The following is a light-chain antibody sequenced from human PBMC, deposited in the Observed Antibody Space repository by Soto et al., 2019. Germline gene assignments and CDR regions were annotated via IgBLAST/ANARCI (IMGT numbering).Light chain of an antibody. CDR2: ASF. Sequence: DLQMTQSPSSLSASVGDRVTITCRASESVSSYLNWYQQKPGKAPKLLIYASFALQSGVPSRFSGSGSGTDFTLTVSSLQPEDSATYYCQQSYSIPFTFGPGTKVDIK. V-gene: IGKV1-39*01. J-gene: IGKJ3*01. CDR1: ESVSSY. CDR3: QQSYSIPFT.